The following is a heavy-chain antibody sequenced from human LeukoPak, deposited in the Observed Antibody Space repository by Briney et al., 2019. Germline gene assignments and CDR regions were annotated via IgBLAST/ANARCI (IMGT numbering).Heavy chain of an antibody. CDR1: GGSIGSYY. Sequence: PSETLSLTCTVSGGSIGSYYWSWIRQPPGKGLEWIGYIYTSGSTNYNPSLKSRVTISVDTSKNQISLKLSSVTAADTAIYYCARFGVNYDMDVWGQGTTVTVSS. CDR3: ARFGVNYDMDV. D-gene: IGHD3-16*01. J-gene: IGHJ6*02. V-gene: IGHV4-4*09. CDR2: IYTSGST.